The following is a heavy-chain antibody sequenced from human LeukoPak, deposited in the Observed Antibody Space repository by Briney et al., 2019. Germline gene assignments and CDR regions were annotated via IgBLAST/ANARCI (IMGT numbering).Heavy chain of an antibody. CDR3: ARGGQGAGAPRAFDN. CDR2: INPNSGGT. J-gene: IGHJ3*02. Sequence: ASVKVSFKASGYTFTGHYMHWVRQAPGQGLKWMGWINPNSGGTNYAQKFQGRVTMTTDTSISTAYMEVNRLLSDDTAVYYCARGGQGAGAPRAFDNWGQGTMVTVSS. V-gene: IGHV1-2*02. CDR1: GYTFTGHY. D-gene: IGHD6-13*01.